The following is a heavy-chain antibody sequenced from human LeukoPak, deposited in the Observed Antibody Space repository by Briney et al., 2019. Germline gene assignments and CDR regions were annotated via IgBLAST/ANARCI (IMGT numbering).Heavy chain of an antibody. CDR1: GFTFSDYY. D-gene: IGHD2-15*01. Sequence: GGSLRLSCAASGFTFSDYYMSWVRQAPGKGLEWVSAISNSGGNTYYADSVKGRFTISRDNSKDTLSLQMNSLRAEDTAVYYCVLKVRFDYWGQGTLVTVSS. V-gene: IGHV3-23*01. CDR3: VLKVRFDY. CDR2: ISNSGGNT. J-gene: IGHJ4*02.